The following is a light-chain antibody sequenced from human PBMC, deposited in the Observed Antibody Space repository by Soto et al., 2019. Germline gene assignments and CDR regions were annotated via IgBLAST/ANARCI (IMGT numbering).Light chain of an antibody. CDR3: SSFTSSITYV. J-gene: IGLJ1*01. CDR1: SGDVGGYNS. CDR2: DVT. Sequence: QSVLTQPASVSGPPGQSITISCTGTSGDVGGYNSVSWYRQDPGKAPKLMIYDVTNRPSGVSNRFSGSKSGNTASLTISGLQAEDEADYYCSSFTSSITYVFXTGTKLTVL. V-gene: IGLV2-14*01.